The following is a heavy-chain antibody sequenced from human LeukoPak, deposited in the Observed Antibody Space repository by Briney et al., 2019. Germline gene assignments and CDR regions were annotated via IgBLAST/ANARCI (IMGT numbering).Heavy chain of an antibody. CDR3: ARDKATYSSSWAYFDY. V-gene: IGHV3-48*04. CDR1: GFTFSSYS. Sequence: PGGSLRLSCAASGFTFSSYSMNWVRQAPGKGLEWVSYISSSSSTIYYADSVKGRFTISRDNAKNSLYLQMNSLRAEDTAVYYCARDKATYSSSWAYFDYWGQGTLVTVSS. D-gene: IGHD6-13*01. CDR2: ISSSSSTI. J-gene: IGHJ4*02.